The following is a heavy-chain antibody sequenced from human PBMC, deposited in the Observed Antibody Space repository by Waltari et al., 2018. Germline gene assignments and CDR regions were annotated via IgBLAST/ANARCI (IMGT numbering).Heavy chain of an antibody. V-gene: IGHV4-31*03. Sequence: QVQLQESGPGLVKPSQTLSLTCTVSGGSISSGGYYWSWIRQHPGKGLGWMGYIYYSGGTDYNPSLKSRVTISVDTSKNQFSLKLSSVTAADTAVYYCARDGVRYGGATILWGQGTLVTVSS. CDR1: GGSISSGGYY. J-gene: IGHJ4*02. D-gene: IGHD5-12*01. CDR2: IYYSGGT. CDR3: ARDGVRYGGATIL.